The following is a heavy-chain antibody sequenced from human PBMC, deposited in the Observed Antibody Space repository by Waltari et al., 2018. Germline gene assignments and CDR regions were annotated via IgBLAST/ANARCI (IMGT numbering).Heavy chain of an antibody. J-gene: IGHJ4*02. V-gene: IGHV3-30*01. CDR3: ARGGVAVSDPFDD. Sequence: QVQLVESGGGVVQPGGSLRLSCVASGFTFSNSAMHWVRQAPGKGLEWVAVVSYDGNNKFYAEDSVKGRFTISRDNSKSTVSLQMTSLRPEDTAVYYCARGGVAVSDPFDDWGQGTLVTVSA. CDR1: GFTFSNSA. D-gene: IGHD6-19*01. CDR2: VSYDGNNK.